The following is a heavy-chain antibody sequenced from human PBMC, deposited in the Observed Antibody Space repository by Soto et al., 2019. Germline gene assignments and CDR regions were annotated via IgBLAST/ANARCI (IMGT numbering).Heavy chain of an antibody. V-gene: IGHV3-15*01. D-gene: IGHD5-12*01. CDR1: GFTFTNAW. CDR3: SPGPNLRPLASFDI. CDR2: IKSKSDGGTI. J-gene: IGHJ3*02. Sequence: VQLVESGGGLVKPGGSLRLSCAASGFTFTNAWMTWVRQGPGKGLEWVGRIKSKSDGGTIDYAAPVKGRFTISRDDSNHTLYLQMNSLNTEDTAVYYCSPGPNLRPLASFDIWGQGTVVTVSS.